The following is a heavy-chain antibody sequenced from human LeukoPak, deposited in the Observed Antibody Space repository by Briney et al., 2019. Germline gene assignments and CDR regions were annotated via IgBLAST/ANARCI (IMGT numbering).Heavy chain of an antibody. Sequence: SETLSLTCTVSGGSISSYYWSWIRQPPGKGLEWIGYIYYSGSTNYNPSLKSRVTISVDTSKNQFSLKLSSVTAADTAVYYCARGYAGRDGYFIPFDYWGQGTLVTVSS. J-gene: IGHJ4*02. V-gene: IGHV4-59*08. CDR1: GGSISSYY. CDR3: ARGYAGRDGYFIPFDY. D-gene: IGHD5-24*01. CDR2: IYYSGST.